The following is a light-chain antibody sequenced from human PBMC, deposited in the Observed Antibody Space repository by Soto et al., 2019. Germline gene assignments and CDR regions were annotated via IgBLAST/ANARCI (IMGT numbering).Light chain of an antibody. CDR2: DAS. CDR3: QQRSNWPPT. J-gene: IGKJ2*01. CDR1: QSVSSY. Sequence: EIVLTQSPATLSLSPGERATLSCRASQSVSSYLAWYQQKPGQAPRLLIYDASNRATGIPARFIGSGSGTDFTLTISRLEPEDFAVYYCQQRSNWPPTFGQGTKLEIK. V-gene: IGKV3-11*01.